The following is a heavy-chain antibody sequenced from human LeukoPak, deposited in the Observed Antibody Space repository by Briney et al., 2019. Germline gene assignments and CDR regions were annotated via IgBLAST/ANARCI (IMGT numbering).Heavy chain of an antibody. Sequence: PGGSLRLSCAVSGLTFSGYEMTWVRQAPGKGLEWVSYINFSGSTLYYADSVKGRFTVSRDNAKKSLSLQMNSLRAEDTAVYYCASLGTYFDSSGYLSHWGQGTLVTVSS. CDR1: GLTFSGYE. CDR3: ASLGTYFDSSGYLSH. CDR2: INFSGSTL. J-gene: IGHJ4*02. D-gene: IGHD3-22*01. V-gene: IGHV3-48*03.